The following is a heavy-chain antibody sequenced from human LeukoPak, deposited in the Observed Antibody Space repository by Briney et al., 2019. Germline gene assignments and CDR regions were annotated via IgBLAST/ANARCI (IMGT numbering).Heavy chain of an antibody. CDR1: GGSFSGYY. Sequence: SETLSLTCAVYGGSFSGYYWSWIRQPPGKGLEWIGEINHSGSTNYNPSLKSRVTISVDTSKNQFSLKLSSVTAADTAVYYCARGGQTYYDFWSGYYYWGQGTLVTVSS. V-gene: IGHV4-34*01. CDR2: INHSGST. D-gene: IGHD3-3*01. CDR3: ARGGQTYYDFWSGYYY. J-gene: IGHJ4*02.